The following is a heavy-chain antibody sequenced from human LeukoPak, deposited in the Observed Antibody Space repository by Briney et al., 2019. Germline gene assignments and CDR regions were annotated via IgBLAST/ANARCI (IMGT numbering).Heavy chain of an antibody. CDR3: ARASFICGDYDDY. CDR1: GGSFSGYY. D-gene: IGHD4-17*01. V-gene: IGHV4-34*01. CDR2: INHSGST. Sequence: SETLSLTCAVYGGSFSGYYWSWIRQPPGKGLEWIGEINHSGSTNYNPSLKSRVTISVDTSKNQFSLKLSSVTAADTTVYYCARASFICGDYDDYWGQGTLVTVSS. J-gene: IGHJ4*02.